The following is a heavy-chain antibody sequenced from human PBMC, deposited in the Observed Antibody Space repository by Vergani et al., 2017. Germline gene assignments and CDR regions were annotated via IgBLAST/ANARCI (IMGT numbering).Heavy chain of an antibody. CDR1: GFTFSSYG. CDR3: AKSVARAMVSAPDY. D-gene: IGHD5-18*01. Sequence: VQLVESGGGVVQPGRSLRLSCAASGFTFSSYGMHWVRQAPGKGLEWVAVISYDGSNKYYADSVKGRFTISRDNSKNTLYLQMNSLRAEDTAVYYCAKSVARAMVSAPDYWGQGTLVTVSS. J-gene: IGHJ4*02. CDR2: ISYDGSNK. V-gene: IGHV3-30*18.